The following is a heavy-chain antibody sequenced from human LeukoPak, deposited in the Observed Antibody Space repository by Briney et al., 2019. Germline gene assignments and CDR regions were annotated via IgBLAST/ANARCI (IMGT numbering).Heavy chain of an antibody. CDR3: AKVTTNDAFDI. D-gene: IGHD3-3*01. J-gene: IGHJ3*02. CDR1: GFTFSSYG. CDR2: ISYDGSNK. Sequence: GGSLRLSCAASGFTFSSYGMHWVRQAPGKGLEWVAVISYDGSNKYYADSVKGRFTISRDNSKNTLYLQMNSLRAEDTAVYYCAKVTTNDAFDIWGQGTMVTVSS. V-gene: IGHV3-30*18.